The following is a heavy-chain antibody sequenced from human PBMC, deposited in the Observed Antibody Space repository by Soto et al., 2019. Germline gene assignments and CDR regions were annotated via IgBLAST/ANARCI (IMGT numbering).Heavy chain of an antibody. CDR2: IYHSGTT. Sequence: QVHLQESGPGLVKPSQTLSLTCTVSGGSISSADNTWAWIRQQPGKALEWIAYIYHSGTTNYNPSLRSRVTISEDTSKNQISLRLTSLTAADTAVYYCARGSTVTAYFDYWGQGTLVTVSS. D-gene: IGHD2-21*02. V-gene: IGHV4-31*03. J-gene: IGHJ4*02. CDR3: ARGSTVTAYFDY. CDR1: GGSISSADNT.